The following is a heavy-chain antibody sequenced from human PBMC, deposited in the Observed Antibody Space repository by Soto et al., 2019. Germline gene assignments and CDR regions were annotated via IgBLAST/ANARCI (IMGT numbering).Heavy chain of an antibody. Sequence: ASVKVSCKASGYTFTNFGISWVRQAPGQGLEWMGWISAYNGNTNYAQKFQGRVTMTTDTSTSTAYMEVRSLRAEDTAVYYCARCEGDSDGSYFDYWGQGTLVTVSS. D-gene: IGHD3-22*01. CDR2: ISAYNGNT. V-gene: IGHV1-18*01. CDR1: GYTFTNFG. J-gene: IGHJ4*02. CDR3: ARCEGDSDGSYFDY.